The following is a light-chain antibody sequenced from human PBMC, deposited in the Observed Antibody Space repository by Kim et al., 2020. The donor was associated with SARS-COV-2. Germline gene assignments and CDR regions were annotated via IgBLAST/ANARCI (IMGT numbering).Light chain of an antibody. CDR1: QGISRR. Sequence: IQMTQSPSSLSASVGDRVTIICRASQGISRRLAWYQLKPGKAPNSLIFRASVLQSGVPSRFSGGGSGTDFTLTISSLQPEDVATYYCQRYNTYPRTFGQGTKVEI. V-gene: IGKV1D-16*01. CDR3: QRYNTYPRT. CDR2: RAS. J-gene: IGKJ1*01.